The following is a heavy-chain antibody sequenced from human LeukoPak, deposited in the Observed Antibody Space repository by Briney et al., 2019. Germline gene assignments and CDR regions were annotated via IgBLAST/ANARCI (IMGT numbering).Heavy chain of an antibody. Sequence: ASVKVSCKXSGYTFTSYGISWVRQAPGQGLEGMGWISPYNGNTNYAQKVQGRVTMTTDTSTSTAYMELRSLTSDDTAVYYCARDPGIYYHDSSGRFDYWGQGTLVTVSS. J-gene: IGHJ4*02. D-gene: IGHD3-22*01. CDR1: GYTFTSYG. V-gene: IGHV1-18*01. CDR2: ISPYNGNT. CDR3: ARDPGIYYHDSSGRFDY.